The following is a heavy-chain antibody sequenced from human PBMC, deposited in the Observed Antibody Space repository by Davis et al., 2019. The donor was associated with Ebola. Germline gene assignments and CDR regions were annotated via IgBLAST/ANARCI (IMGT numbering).Heavy chain of an antibody. CDR2: VYYDGTT. CDR3: ARGARGLFGVIMEVFDY. D-gene: IGHD3-3*01. V-gene: IGHV4-59*01. CDR1: GASIGTYF. J-gene: IGHJ4*02. Sequence: PSETLSLTCTVSGASIGTYFWNWFRLPPGKGLQWIRYVYYDGTTNYNPSLNSRVTISVDTWRNQFSLKLNSVTAADTAVYYCARGARGLFGVIMEVFDYWGQGALVTVSS.